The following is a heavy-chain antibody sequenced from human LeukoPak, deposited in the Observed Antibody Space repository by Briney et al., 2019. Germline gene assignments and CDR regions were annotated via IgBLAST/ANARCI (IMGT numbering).Heavy chain of an antibody. CDR1: GYFISSGFY. CDR2: IYHSGST. V-gene: IGHV4-38-2*01. D-gene: IGHD1-26*01. Sequence: SETLSLTCAVSGYFISSGFYWGWIRQPPGKGLEWIGSIYHSGSTYYNPSLKSRLTISVDTSKNQFSLKLFSVTAVDTAVYYCARFVGAATTSHVDYWGQGTLVTVSS. J-gene: IGHJ4*02. CDR3: ARFVGAATTSHVDY.